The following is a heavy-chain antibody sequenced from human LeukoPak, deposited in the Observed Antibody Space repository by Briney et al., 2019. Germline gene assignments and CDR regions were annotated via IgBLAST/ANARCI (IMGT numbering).Heavy chain of an antibody. CDR1: GFAFSSFS. D-gene: IGHD6-19*01. Sequence: GGSLRLSCAASGFAFSSFSMNWVRQAPGKGLEWVSFISSSSGTIYYADSVKGRFTISRDNAKNSPYLQMNSLRDEDTAVYYCARRVAVAGSGDYWGQGTLVTVSS. J-gene: IGHJ4*02. CDR2: ISSSSGTI. V-gene: IGHV3-48*02. CDR3: ARRVAVAGSGDY.